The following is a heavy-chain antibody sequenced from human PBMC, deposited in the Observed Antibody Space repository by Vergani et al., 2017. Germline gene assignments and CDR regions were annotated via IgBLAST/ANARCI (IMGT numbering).Heavy chain of an antibody. J-gene: IGHJ6*03. Sequence: QVQLQESGPGLVKPSQTLSLTCTVSGDSIRSGVYYWSWIRQPPGKGLEWIGEINHSGSTNYNPSLKSRVTISVDTSKNQFSLKLSSVTAADTAVYYCARTGTTRYYYYMDVWGKGTTVTVSS. CDR1: GDSIRSGVYY. V-gene: IGHV4-30-4*08. CDR3: ARTGTTRYYYYMDV. D-gene: IGHD1-1*01. CDR2: INHSGST.